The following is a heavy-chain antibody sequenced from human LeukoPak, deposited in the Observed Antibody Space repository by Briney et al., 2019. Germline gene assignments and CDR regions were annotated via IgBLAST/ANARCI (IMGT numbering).Heavy chain of an antibody. CDR3: ARGSGRYNWFDP. V-gene: IGHV3-30*15. CDR2: ISYDGSNK. Sequence: GGSLRLSCAASGFTFSSYAMHWVRQAPGKGLEWVAVISYDGSNKYYADSVKGRFTISRDNSKNTLYLQMSSLRAEDTAVYYCARGSGRYNWFDPWGQGTLVTVSS. CDR1: GFTFSSYA. J-gene: IGHJ5*02.